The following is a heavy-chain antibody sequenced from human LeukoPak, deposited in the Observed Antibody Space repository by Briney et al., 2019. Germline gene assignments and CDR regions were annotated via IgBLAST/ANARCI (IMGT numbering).Heavy chain of an antibody. Sequence: SETLSLTCTVSGGSVPIYYWHWIRQPPGKGLELIGYTYYNGSPDYNPSLKGRVTISLDTSKNQFSLKLSSVTAADTAVYSCARTENYIPEHWFDPWGQGTLVTVSS. CDR2: TYYNGSP. CDR1: GGSVPIYY. CDR3: ARTENYIPEHWFDP. D-gene: IGHD5-24*01. V-gene: IGHV4-59*02. J-gene: IGHJ5*02.